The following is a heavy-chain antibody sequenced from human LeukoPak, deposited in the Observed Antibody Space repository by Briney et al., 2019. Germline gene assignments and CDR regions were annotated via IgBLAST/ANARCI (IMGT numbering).Heavy chain of an antibody. CDR1: GFTFSSYW. V-gene: IGHV3-7*03. CDR2: IKQDGREK. J-gene: IGHJ4*02. Sequence: PLGGSLRLSCAASGFTFSSYWMSWVRQAPGKGLEWVANIKQDGREKYYVDSVKGRFTISRDNAKNSLYLQMNSLRAEDTAVYYCARDRITMVRGLLTYFDYWGQGTLVTVSS. D-gene: IGHD3-10*01. CDR3: ARDRITMVRGLLTYFDY.